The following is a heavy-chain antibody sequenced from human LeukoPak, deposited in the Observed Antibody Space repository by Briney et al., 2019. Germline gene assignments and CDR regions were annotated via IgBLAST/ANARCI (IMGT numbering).Heavy chain of an antibody. D-gene: IGHD2-21*02. V-gene: IGHV5-51*01. CDR2: IYPGDSAT. CDR1: GYSFTNYW. Sequence: GESLKISCKGSGYSFTNYWIGWVRQMPGKGLELMGVIYPGDSATRYSPSFQGQVAISVDKSIRTAYLQWSSLKASDIAMYYCARLPYCGGDCYPNWFDTWGQGTLVTVSS. CDR3: ARLPYCGGDCYPNWFDT. J-gene: IGHJ5*02.